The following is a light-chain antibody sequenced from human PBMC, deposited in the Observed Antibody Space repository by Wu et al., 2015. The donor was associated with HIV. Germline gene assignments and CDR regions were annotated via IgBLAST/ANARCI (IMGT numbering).Light chain of an antibody. J-gene: IGKJ5*01. CDR3: QQRNNWPSIT. Sequence: EIVLTQSPGTLSLSPGERASLSCRASQSVSNNYLAWYQQKPGQAPRLLIYGASSRATGIPARFSGSGSGTDFTLTISSLEPEDFALYYCQQRNNWPSITFGQGTRLEIK. V-gene: IGKV3D-20*02. CDR2: GAS. CDR1: QSVSNNY.